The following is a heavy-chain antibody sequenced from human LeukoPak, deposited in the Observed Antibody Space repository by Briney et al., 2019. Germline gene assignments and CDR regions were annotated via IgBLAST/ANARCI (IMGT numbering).Heavy chain of an antibody. J-gene: IGHJ3*02. CDR3: AREPDYYDSSGYAERDAFDI. D-gene: IGHD3-22*01. V-gene: IGHV3-21*01. CDR1: GFTFSSYS. Sequence: GGSLRLSCAASGFTFSSYSMNWVRQAPGKGLEWVSSISSSSSYIYYADSVKGRFTISRDNAKNSLYLQMNSLRAEDTAVYYRAREPDYYDSSGYAERDAFDIWGQGTMVTVSS. CDR2: ISSSSSYI.